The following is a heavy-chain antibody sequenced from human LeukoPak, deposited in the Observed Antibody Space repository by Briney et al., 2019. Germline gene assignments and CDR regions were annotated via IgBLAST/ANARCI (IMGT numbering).Heavy chain of an antibody. D-gene: IGHD2-15*01. CDR3: ARGSPFDY. CDR2: IYYSGST. Sequence: SETLSLTCTVSGGSISSSSYYWGWIRQPPGKGLEWIGSIYYSGSTCYNPSLESRVTISVDTSKNQFSLKLSSVTAADTAVYYCARGSPFDYWGQGTLVTVSS. J-gene: IGHJ4*02. V-gene: IGHV4-39*01. CDR1: GGSISSSSYY.